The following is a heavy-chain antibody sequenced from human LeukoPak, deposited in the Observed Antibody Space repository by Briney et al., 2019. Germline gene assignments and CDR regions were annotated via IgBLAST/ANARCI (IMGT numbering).Heavy chain of an antibody. CDR1: GLTFSSYG. V-gene: IGHV3-30*02. D-gene: IGHD6-13*01. Sequence: GGSLRLSCAASGLTFSSYGMHWVRQAPGKGLGWVTFIRYDGSNKYYADSVKGRFTISRDNSKNTLFLQMNSLRAEDTAVYYCAKGDGSWYGIFDYWGQGTLVTVSS. CDR2: IRYDGSNK. CDR3: AKGDGSWYGIFDY. J-gene: IGHJ4*02.